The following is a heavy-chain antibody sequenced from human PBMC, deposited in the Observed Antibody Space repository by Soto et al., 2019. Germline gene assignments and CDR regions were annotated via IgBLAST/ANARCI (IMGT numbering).Heavy chain of an antibody. Sequence: QVRLVQSGAEVKKPGSSVKVSCKASGGTLNNYVLNWVRQAPGQGLEWMGAIIPVSGPADYAQRFQGRVTITADLSTATVYMELSSLTSDDTAVYHCAGGTWEPHWGQGTLVTVSS. CDR3: AGGTWEPH. V-gene: IGHV1-69*01. CDR2: IIPVSGPA. J-gene: IGHJ4*02. D-gene: IGHD1-26*01. CDR1: GGTLNNYV.